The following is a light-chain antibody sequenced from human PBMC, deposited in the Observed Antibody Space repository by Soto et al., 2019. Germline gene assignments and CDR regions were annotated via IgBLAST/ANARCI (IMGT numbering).Light chain of an antibody. Sequence: QSALTQPRSVSGSPGQSVTISCTGTSGDVGAYDRVSWYQHHPTKAPKLIIYDVTNRPSGVPYRFSGSKSGSTASLTISGLQAEDEADYYCCSHACGSSWVFGGGTKLTVL. CDR2: DVT. CDR3: CSHACGSSWV. V-gene: IGLV2-11*01. J-gene: IGLJ3*02. CDR1: SGDVGAYDR.